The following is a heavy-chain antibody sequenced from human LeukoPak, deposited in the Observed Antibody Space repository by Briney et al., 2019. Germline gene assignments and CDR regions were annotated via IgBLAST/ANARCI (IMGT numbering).Heavy chain of an antibody. D-gene: IGHD6-19*01. J-gene: IGHJ4*02. Sequence: GASVEVSCKASGYTFTDHYMHWARQAPGQGLEWMGWINPKNGGTKYAQKFQGRVTVTRDTSISTANMELNRLTSDDTAVYYCARGSPLLSSGNWPLEYWGQGTLVTASS. V-gene: IGHV1-2*02. CDR1: GYTFTDHY. CDR2: INPKNGGT. CDR3: ARGSPLLSSGNWPLEY.